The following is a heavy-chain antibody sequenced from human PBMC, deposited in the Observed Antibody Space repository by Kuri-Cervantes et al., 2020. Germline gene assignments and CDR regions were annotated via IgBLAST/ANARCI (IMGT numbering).Heavy chain of an antibody. V-gene: IGHV3-49*04. Sequence: GESLKISCAASGFTFSSYSMNWVRQAPGKGLEWVGFIRSKAYGGTTEYAASVKGRFTISRDDSKSIAYLQMNSLETEDTAVYYCTRDEGSYYDSSGYSWGFGGYWGQGTLVTVSS. CDR3: TRDEGSYYDSSGYSWGFGGY. CDR1: GFTFSSYS. D-gene: IGHD3-22*01. J-gene: IGHJ4*02. CDR2: IRSKAYGGTT.